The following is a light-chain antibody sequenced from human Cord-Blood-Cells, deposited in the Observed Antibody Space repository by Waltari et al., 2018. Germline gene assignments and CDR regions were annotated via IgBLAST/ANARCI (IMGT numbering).Light chain of an antibody. CDR2: GNS. CDR3: QSYDSSLSGWV. CDR1: SSNNGAGYD. V-gene: IGLV1-40*01. J-gene: IGLJ3*02. Sequence: QSVLTPPPSVSGAPGQRSTIPCTGSSSNNGAGYDVHCYQQPPGTAPKLLIYGNSNRPSGVPDRFSGSKSGTSASLAITGLQAEDEADYYCQSYDSSLSGWVFGGGTKLTVL.